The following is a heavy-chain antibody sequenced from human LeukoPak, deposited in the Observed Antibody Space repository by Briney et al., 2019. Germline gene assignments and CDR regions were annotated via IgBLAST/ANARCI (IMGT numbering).Heavy chain of an antibody. D-gene: IGHD4-17*01. V-gene: IGHV1-69*04. CDR3: ARDYSRYGDYVSFDY. CDR2: IIPIFGIA. J-gene: IGHJ4*02. CDR1: GGTFSSYA. Sequence: SVKVSCKASGGTFSSYAISWVRQALGQGLEWMGRIIPIFGIANYAQKFQGRVTITADKSTSTAYMELSSLRSEDTAVYYCARDYSRYGDYVSFDYWGQGTLVTVSS.